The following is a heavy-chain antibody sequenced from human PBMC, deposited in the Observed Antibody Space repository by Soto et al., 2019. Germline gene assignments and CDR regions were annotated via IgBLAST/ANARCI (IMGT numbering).Heavy chain of an antibody. Sequence: GGSLRLSCAASGFTFSSYEMNWVRQAPGKGLEWVSYISSSGSTIYYADSVKGRFTISRDNAKNSLYLQMNSLRAEDTAVYYCARENLGYCSGGSCQQYYYYYGMDVWGQGTTVTVSS. D-gene: IGHD2-15*01. CDR3: ARENLGYCSGGSCQQYYYYYGMDV. V-gene: IGHV3-48*03. CDR2: ISSSGSTI. CDR1: GFTFSSYE. J-gene: IGHJ6*02.